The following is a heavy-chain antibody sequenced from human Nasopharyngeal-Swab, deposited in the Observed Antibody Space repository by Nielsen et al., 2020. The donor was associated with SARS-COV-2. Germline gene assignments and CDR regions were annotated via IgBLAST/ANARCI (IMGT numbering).Heavy chain of an antibody. D-gene: IGHD2-21*01. CDR3: VKGPPAVIHYFDY. V-gene: IGHV3-23*01. CDR2: ISGSGEST. J-gene: IGHJ4*02. Sequence: GESLKISCAASGFTLRSSAISWVPQAPGKGLEWVSGISGSGESTHYADSVKGRFTISRDNSKNTLYLQMNSLRAEDTAVYYCVKGPPAVIHYFDYWGQGTLVTVSS. CDR1: GFTLRSSA.